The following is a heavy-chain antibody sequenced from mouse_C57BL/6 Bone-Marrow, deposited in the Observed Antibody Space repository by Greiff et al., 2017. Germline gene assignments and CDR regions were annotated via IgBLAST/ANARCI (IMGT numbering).Heavy chain of an antibody. Sequence: QVQLQQSGAELVRPGTSVKVSCKASGYAFTNYLIEWVKQRPGPGLEWIGVINPGSGGTNYNEKFKGKATLTADNSSSTAYMQLSSLTSEDSAVYFCARRGYYDYCDDWGPGTTLTVSS. J-gene: IGHJ2*01. CDR3: ARRGYYDYCDD. CDR1: GYAFTNYL. CDR2: INPGSGGT. D-gene: IGHD2-3*01. V-gene: IGHV1-54*01.